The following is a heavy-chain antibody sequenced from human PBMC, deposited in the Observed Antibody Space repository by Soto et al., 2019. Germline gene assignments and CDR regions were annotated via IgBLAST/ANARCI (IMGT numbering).Heavy chain of an antibody. V-gene: IGHV4-39*01. Sequence: PSETLSLTCTVSGGSISSSSYYWGWIRQPPGKGLEWIGSIYYSGSTYYNPSLKSRVTISVDTSKNQFSLKLSSVTAADTAVYYCARNRQINYYYYGMDVWGQGTTVTVSS. CDR1: GGSISSSSYY. J-gene: IGHJ6*02. CDR2: IYYSGST. CDR3: ARNRQINYYYYGMDV.